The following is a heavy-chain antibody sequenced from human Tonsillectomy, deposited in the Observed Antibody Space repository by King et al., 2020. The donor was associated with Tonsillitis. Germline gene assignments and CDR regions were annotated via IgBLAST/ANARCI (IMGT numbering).Heavy chain of an antibody. D-gene: IGHD2-8*02. V-gene: IGHV1-18*04. CDR2: INAYSGYT. CDR3: VRASGAMGATWFDP. Sequence: QLVQSGAEVKKPGASVNVSCKASGYTFTNYAVTWVRQAPGQGLEWVGWINAYSGYTKYAETFQGRVTMTTDTSTSTGYMELRTLRPDDTAVYYCVRASGAMGATWFDPWGQGTLVTVSS. CDR1: GYTFTNYA. J-gene: IGHJ5*02.